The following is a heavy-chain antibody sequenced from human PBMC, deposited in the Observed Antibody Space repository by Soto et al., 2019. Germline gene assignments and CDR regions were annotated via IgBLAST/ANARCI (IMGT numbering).Heavy chain of an antibody. CDR1: GGTFSSYA. D-gene: IGHD1-26*01. J-gene: IGHJ4*02. Sequence: QVQLVQSGAEVKKPGSSVKVSCKASGGTFSSYAISWVRQAPGQGLEWMGGIIPIFGTANYAQKFQGRVTITADESTSTAYMELSSLRSEDTAVYYCAREAPVWELQAGYYFDYWGQGTLVTVSS. V-gene: IGHV1-69*01. CDR2: IIPIFGTA. CDR3: AREAPVWELQAGYYFDY.